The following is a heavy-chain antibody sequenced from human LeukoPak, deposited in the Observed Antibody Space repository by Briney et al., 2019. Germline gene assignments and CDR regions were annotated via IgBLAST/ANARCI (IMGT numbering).Heavy chain of an antibody. J-gene: IGHJ3*02. CDR1: GYTFTDSD. CDR2: INPNSGTT. Sequence: SVQVSCQASGYTFTDSDMHCVRPAPAQGLEGVGIINPNSGTTSSAQKFQGRVTMTRDTSTTTVYMELSSLTSEYTAVYYCARVGNSYYYDSSGSNGFDIWGQGTLVTVSS. V-gene: IGHV1-46*01. CDR3: ARVGNSYYYDSSGSNGFDI. D-gene: IGHD3-22*01.